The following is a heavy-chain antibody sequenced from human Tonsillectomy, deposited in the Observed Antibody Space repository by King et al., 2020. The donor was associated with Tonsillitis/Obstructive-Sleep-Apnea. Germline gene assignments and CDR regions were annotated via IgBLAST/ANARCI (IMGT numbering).Heavy chain of an antibody. J-gene: IGHJ5*02. CDR1: GYTFTSYG. CDR3: ARVSAFAWELLPVDP. CDR2: ISAYDRNT. Sequence: QLVQSGDEVKKPGASVKVSCKASGYTFTSYGIIWVRQAPGEGLEWIGWISAYDRNTNNAKKLQGRVTMTTDTSPSTAYMELRGLTSDDTAMYYCARVSAFAWELLPVDPWGQGTLVTVSS. D-gene: IGHD1-26*01. V-gene: IGHV1-18*01.